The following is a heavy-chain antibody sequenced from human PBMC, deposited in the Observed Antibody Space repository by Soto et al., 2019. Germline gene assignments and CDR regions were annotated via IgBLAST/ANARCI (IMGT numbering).Heavy chain of an antibody. Sequence: PSETLSLTCTVSGGSIGSYYWSWIRQPPGKGLEWIGYIYYSGSTNYNPSLKSRVTISVDTSKNQFSLKLSSVTAADTAVYYCARLRDIGNGFDPWGQGTLVTVSS. CDR1: GGSIGSYY. J-gene: IGHJ5*02. V-gene: IGHV4-59*08. CDR3: ARLRDIGNGFDP. CDR2: IYYSGST. D-gene: IGHD2-15*01.